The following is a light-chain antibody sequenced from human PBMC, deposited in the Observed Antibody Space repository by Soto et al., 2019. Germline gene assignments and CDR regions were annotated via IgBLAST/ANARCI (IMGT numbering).Light chain of an antibody. J-gene: IGLJ2*01. CDR3: TSWTTSTTMI. CDR1: SSGIGAYNF. V-gene: IGLV2-14*03. Sequence: QSVLTQPASVSGSPGQSITISCTGTSSGIGAYNFVSWYQQHPGKAPKLMFYDVNIRPSGVSNRFSGSKSGNTASLTISGLQAEDEADYYCTSWTTSTTMIFGGGTKVTVL. CDR2: DVN.